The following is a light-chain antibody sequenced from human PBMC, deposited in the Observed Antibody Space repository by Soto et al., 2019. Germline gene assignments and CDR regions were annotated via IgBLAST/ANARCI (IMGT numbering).Light chain of an antibody. CDR2: DAS. Sequence: EIVLTQSPATLSLSPGERATLSCRASESISSYLAWYQQKPGQAPRLLIYDASDRATGIPARFSGSGSGTDFTLTVSSLEPEDFAVYYCHQRSTWPRTFGPGTKVDFK. CDR3: HQRSTWPRT. CDR1: ESISSY. J-gene: IGKJ3*01. V-gene: IGKV3-11*01.